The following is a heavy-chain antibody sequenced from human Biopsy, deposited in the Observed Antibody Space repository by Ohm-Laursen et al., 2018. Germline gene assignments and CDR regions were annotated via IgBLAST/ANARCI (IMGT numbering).Heavy chain of an antibody. CDR2: IYFTGRT. CDR1: GGPIDRYY. Sequence: TLSLTWTVSGGPIDRYYWSWIRQPPGKALEWIGYIYFTGRTSYNPSLKSRVTMSVNTSKKQFSLRLSSVTAADTAVYYCASAGYNPDWNFDLWGRGTRVTVSS. J-gene: IGHJ2*01. D-gene: IGHD5-24*01. V-gene: IGHV4-59*12. CDR3: ASAGYNPDWNFDL.